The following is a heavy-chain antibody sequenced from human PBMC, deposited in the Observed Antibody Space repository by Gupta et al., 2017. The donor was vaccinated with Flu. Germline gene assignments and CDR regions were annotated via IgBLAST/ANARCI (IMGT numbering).Heavy chain of an antibody. D-gene: IGHD2-2*01. CDR2: ISWNSGSI. V-gene: IGHV3-9*01. J-gene: IGHJ4*02. Sequence: EVQLVESGGGLVQPGRSLSLSCAASGFTFADSALHWVRQAPGKGLEWVSGISWNSGSIGYADSVKGRFTISRDNAKNSLYLQMNSLRAEDTALYYCAKDGSNSYGKVEPYYFDYWGQGTLVTVSS. CDR1: GFTFADSA. CDR3: AKDGSNSYGKVEPYYFDY.